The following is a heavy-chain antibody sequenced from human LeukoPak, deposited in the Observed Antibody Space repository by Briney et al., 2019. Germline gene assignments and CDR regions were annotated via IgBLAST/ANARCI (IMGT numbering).Heavy chain of an antibody. Sequence: SETLSLTCTVSGGSISSYYWSWIRQPPEKGLEWIGYIYYSGSTNYNPSLKSRVTISVDTSKNQFSLKLSSVTAADTAVYYCARASPGFSRIPYYYYYCYMDVWGKGTTVTVSS. V-gene: IGHV4-59*01. CDR2: IYYSGST. J-gene: IGHJ6*03. D-gene: IGHD2-15*01. CDR1: GGSISSYY. CDR3: ARASPGFSRIPYYYYYCYMDV.